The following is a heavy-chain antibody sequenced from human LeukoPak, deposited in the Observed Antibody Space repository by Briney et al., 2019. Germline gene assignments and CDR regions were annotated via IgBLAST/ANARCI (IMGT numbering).Heavy chain of an antibody. J-gene: IGHJ4*02. CDR2: ISSGSGTI. CDR1: GFTFSSYS. D-gene: IGHD3-10*01. CDR3: ATPLSIGGY. V-gene: IGHV3-48*01. Sequence: PGGSLRLSCAASGFTFSSYSMTWVRQAPGKGLEWVSYISSGSGTIYYADSVKGRFTISRDNAHNSLYLQMNSLNAEDTAVYYCATPLSIGGYWGQGTLVTVSS.